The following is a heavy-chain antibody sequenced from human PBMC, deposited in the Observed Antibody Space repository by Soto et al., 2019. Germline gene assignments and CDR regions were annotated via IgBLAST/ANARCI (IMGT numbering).Heavy chain of an antibody. V-gene: IGHV3-33*01. J-gene: IGHJ6*02. CDR1: GFPFWHYG. CDR3: ARDRDGGWFHMDV. D-gene: IGHD6-19*01. CDR2: IWSDGKKE. Sequence: QVQLVESGGGVVQPGRSLRLSCVGSGFPFWHYGMHWVRQAPGKGLEWVAVIWSDGKKESYADFVKGRFAISRDNFKDTLYLQMNSLRAEDTAVYYCARDRDGGWFHMDVCGQGTTVTVSS.